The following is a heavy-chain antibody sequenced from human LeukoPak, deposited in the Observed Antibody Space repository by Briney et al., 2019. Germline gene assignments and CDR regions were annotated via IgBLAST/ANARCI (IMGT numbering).Heavy chain of an antibody. V-gene: IGHV4-39*01. CDR3: ARGDCSGGSCYLFDY. CDR2: IYYSGST. J-gene: IGHJ4*02. CDR1: GGSISSSSYF. Sequence: SETLSLTCTVSGGSISSSSYFWGWIRQPPGKGLEWIGSIYYSGSTYYNPSLKSRVTISVDTSKNQFSLKLSSVTAADTAVYYCARGDCSGGSCYLFDYWGQGALVTISS. D-gene: IGHD2-15*01.